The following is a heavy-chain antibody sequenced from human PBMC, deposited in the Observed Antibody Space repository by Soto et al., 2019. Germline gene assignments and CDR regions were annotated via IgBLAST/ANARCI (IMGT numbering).Heavy chain of an antibody. CDR1: GFTFSSYG. CDR3: ANGEIAAAGGG. J-gene: IGHJ4*02. Sequence: QVQLVESGGGVVQPGRSLRLSCAASGFTFSSYGMHWVRQAPGKGLEWVAVISYDGSNKYYADSVKGRFTISRDNSKNPLYLEMNRLKGEDTAVYYCANGEIAAAGGGWGPGTLVTVSS. V-gene: IGHV3-30*18. D-gene: IGHD6-13*01. CDR2: ISYDGSNK.